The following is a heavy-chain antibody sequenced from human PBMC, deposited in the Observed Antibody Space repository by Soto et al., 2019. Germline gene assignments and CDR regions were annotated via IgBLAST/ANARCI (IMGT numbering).Heavy chain of an antibody. J-gene: IGHJ3*02. CDR1: GGTFSSYA. CDR2: IIPIFGTA. CDR3: ARDLRLVGAIGGAFDT. D-gene: IGHD1-26*01. V-gene: IGHV1-69*13. Sequence: SVKVSCKASGGTFSSYAISWVRQAPGQGLEWMGGIIPIFGTANYAQKFQGRVTITADESTSTAYMELSSLRSEDTAVYYCARDLRLVGAIGGAFDTWGQGTMVTVSS.